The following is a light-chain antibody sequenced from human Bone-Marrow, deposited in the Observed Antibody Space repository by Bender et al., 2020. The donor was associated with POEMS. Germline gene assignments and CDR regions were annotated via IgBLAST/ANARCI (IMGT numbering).Light chain of an antibody. V-gene: IGLV2-14*02. CDR2: EVS. Sequence: QSALTQPASVSGSPGQSITISCTGTSSDVGSYNVVSWYQQHPGKAPKLMIYEVSKRPSGVSNRFSGSKSGNTASLTISGLQAEDEADYYCCSYTSSTTLVFGGGTKVTVL. J-gene: IGLJ2*01. CDR3: CSYTSSTTLV. CDR1: SSDVGSYNV.